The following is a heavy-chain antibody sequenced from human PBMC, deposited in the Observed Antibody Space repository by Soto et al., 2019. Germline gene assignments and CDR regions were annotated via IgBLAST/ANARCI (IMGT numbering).Heavy chain of an antibody. CDR3: ALDSGSDVFDI. J-gene: IGHJ3*02. CDR2: IVPMVGRT. Sequence: QVQLVQSGAEVKKTGSSVKVSCKASGGSFSSYTISWVRQAPGQGLEWMGRIVPMVGRTIYAQKFQGRVAISADKSTTTAYMDLSNLAYEDTAMYYCALDSGSDVFDIWGQGTLVTVSS. V-gene: IGHV1-69*02. D-gene: IGHD3-10*01. CDR1: GGSFSSYT.